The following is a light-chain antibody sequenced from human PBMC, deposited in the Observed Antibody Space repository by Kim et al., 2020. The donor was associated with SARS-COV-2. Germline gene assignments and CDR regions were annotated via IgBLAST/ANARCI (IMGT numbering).Light chain of an antibody. J-gene: IGLJ1*01. CDR3: SSYITKSTYI. Sequence: GQSITISCTGTSRYIGDWNYVSCYQLHPDKAPKLMIFDVNKRPSGISDRFSGSKSGNAASLIISGLQADDEADYYCSSYITKSTYIFGSGTKVTVL. V-gene: IGLV2-14*03. CDR1: SRYIGDWNY. CDR2: DVN.